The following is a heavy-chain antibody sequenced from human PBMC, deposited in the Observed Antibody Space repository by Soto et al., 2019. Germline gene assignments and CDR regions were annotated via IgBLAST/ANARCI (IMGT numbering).Heavy chain of an antibody. V-gene: IGHV4-59*01. D-gene: IGHD6-19*01. Sequence: SETLSLTCTVSGGSISSYYWSWIRQPPGKGLEWIGYIYYSGSTNYNPSLKSRVTISVDTSKNQFSLKLSSMTAADTAVYYCARQQWLVLNAFDIWGQGTMVTVSS. J-gene: IGHJ3*02. CDR3: ARQQWLVLNAFDI. CDR1: GGSISSYY. CDR2: IYYSGST.